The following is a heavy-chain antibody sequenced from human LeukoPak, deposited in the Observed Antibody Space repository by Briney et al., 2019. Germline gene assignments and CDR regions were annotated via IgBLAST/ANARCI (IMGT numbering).Heavy chain of an antibody. CDR2: ISAYNGNT. Sequence: ASVKVSCKASGYTFTSYGISWVRQAPGQGLERMGWISAYNGNTNYAQKLQGRVTMTTDTSTSTAYMELRSLRSDDTAVYYCARDSVRFGYGGNPADAFDIWGQGTMVTVSS. D-gene: IGHD4-23*01. CDR3: ARDSVRFGYGGNPADAFDI. J-gene: IGHJ3*02. CDR1: GYTFTSYG. V-gene: IGHV1-18*01.